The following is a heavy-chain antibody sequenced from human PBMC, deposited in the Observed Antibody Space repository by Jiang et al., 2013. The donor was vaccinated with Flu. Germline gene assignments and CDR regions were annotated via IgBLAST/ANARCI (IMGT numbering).Heavy chain of an antibody. CDR2: VVTSGNT. D-gene: IGHD6-19*01. J-gene: IGHJ4*02. CDR1: GDSISPYS. V-gene: IGHV4-4*07. Sequence: GPGLVKPSETLSLTCAVSGDSISPYSWSWMRQSAGKGLEWIGFVVTSGNTYYNSSLKSRVSMSLDTSKSQFSLKLSSVTAADTAMYYCAIYSRGWLWGQGTLVTVSS. CDR3: AIYSRGWL.